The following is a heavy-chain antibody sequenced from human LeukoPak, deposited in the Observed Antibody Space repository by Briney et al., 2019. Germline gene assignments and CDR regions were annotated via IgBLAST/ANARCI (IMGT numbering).Heavy chain of an antibody. Sequence: DPSETLSLTCSVSGGSISSGSYYWSWIRQPAGKGLEWIGRIYTSGSINYNPSLKSRVTISVDTSKNQFSLRLSSVTAADTAVHYCARDTWFGAGRTFDYWGQGTLVTVSS. CDR3: ARDTWFGAGRTFDY. D-gene: IGHD3-10*01. J-gene: IGHJ4*02. CDR2: IYTSGSI. CDR1: GGSISSGSYY. V-gene: IGHV4-61*02.